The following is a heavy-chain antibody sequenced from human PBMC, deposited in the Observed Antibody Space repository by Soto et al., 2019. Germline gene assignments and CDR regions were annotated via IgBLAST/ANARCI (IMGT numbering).Heavy chain of an antibody. CDR2: IFYSGST. V-gene: IGHV4-39*01. CDR3: ARHRLVSRYFDL. J-gene: IGHJ2*01. D-gene: IGHD3-9*01. Sequence: TLSLTCTVSGGFISSSNYYWGWLRQAPGKELEWIGSIFYSGSTYHSPSLKSRVTMSVDTSKTAFSLQVTYVTAADTAVYYCARHRLVSRYFDLWGRGTLVTVSS. CDR1: GGFISSSNYY.